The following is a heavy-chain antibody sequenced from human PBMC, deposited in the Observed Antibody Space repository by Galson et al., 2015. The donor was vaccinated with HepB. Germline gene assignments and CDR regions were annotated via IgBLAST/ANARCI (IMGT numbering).Heavy chain of an antibody. J-gene: IGHJ6*02. CDR3: ARDHRFLECHLRASAASLCNYYYYGMDV. D-gene: IGHD3-3*01. Sequence: SVKVSCKASGGTFSSYAISWVRQAPGQGLEWMGGIIPIFGTANYAQKFQGRVTITADESTSTAYMELSRLRSDDTAVYYCARDHRFLECHLRASAASLCNYYYYGMDVWGQGTTVTVSS. CDR2: IIPIFGTA. CDR1: GGTFSSYA. V-gene: IGHV1-69*13.